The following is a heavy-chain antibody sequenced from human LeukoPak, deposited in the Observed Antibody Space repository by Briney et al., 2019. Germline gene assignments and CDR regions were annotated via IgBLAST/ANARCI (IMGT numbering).Heavy chain of an antibody. CDR1: GYTFTSYY. J-gene: IGHJ2*01. V-gene: IGHV1-46*01. CDR3: ARDRGSKRAAYCGGDCYIGYFDL. CDR2: INPSGGST. Sequence: ASVKVSCKASGYTFTSYYMHGVRQAPGQGLESMGIINPSGGSTRYAQKFQGRVTTTRDTSTSTVYMELSSLRSEDTAVYYCARDRGSKRAAYCGGDCYIGYFDLWGRGTLVTVAS. D-gene: IGHD2-21*02.